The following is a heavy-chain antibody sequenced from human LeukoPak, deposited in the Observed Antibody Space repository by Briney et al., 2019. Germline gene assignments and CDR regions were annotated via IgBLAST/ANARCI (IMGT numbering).Heavy chain of an antibody. Sequence: SETLSLTCTVSGGSISSSSYYWGWIRQPPGKGLEWIGSIYYSGSTYYNPSLKSRVTISVDTSKNQFSLKLSSVTAADTAVYYCARHQQLAVYYFDYWGQGTLVTVSS. CDR3: ARHQQLAVYYFDY. D-gene: IGHD6-13*01. CDR2: IYYSGST. J-gene: IGHJ4*02. CDR1: GGSISSSSYY. V-gene: IGHV4-39*01.